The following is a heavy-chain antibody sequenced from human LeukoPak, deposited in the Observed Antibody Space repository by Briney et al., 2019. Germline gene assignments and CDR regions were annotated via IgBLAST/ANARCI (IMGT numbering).Heavy chain of an antibody. V-gene: IGHV4-59*08. D-gene: IGHD2-2*01. Sequence: PSETLSLTCTVSGGSLSGHYWSWIRQPPGKRLEWIGYVSYTGRTKYNPSLQSRVTISIDTSKSQFSLKLSSVTAADTAVYYCARASRGHCSSTSCPPGVFDYWGQGTLVTVSS. J-gene: IGHJ4*02. CDR3: ARASRGHCSSTSCPPGVFDY. CDR2: VSYTGRT. CDR1: GGSLSGHY.